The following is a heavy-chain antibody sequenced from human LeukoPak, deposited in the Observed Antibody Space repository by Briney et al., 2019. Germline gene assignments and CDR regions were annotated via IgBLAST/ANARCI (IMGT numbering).Heavy chain of an antibody. D-gene: IGHD3-3*01. CDR1: GGTFSSYA. CDR2: IIPIFGTA. J-gene: IGHJ4*02. Sequence: GSSVKVSCKASGGTFSSYAISWVRQAPGQGLEWMGGIIPIFGTANYAQKFQGRVTITADESTSTAYMELSSLRSEDTAVSYCARDLGTIFGVVNRYYFDYWGQGTLVTVSS. CDR3: ARDLGTIFGVVNRYYFDY. V-gene: IGHV1-69*01.